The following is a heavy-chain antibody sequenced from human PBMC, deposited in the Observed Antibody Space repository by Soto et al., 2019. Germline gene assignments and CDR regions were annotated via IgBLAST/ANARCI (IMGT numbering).Heavy chain of an antibody. CDR1: GGSMNSGGYC. D-gene: IGHD2-15*01. CDR3: SRGILV. Sequence: QVQLQESGPGLVKPSQTLSLTCTVPGGSMNSGGYCWNWIRQHPGEGLEWIGCISYGGTTSYNPSLKSRITISVDTSKNQFSLMLNSVTAADTAVYYCSRGILVWGQGTLITVSS. V-gene: IGHV4-31*03. CDR2: ISYGGTT. J-gene: IGHJ4*02.